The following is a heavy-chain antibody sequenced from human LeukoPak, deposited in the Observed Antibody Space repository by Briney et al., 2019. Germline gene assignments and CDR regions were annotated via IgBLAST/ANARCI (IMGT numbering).Heavy chain of an antibody. CDR2: ISSSGSTI. D-gene: IGHD5-12*01. CDR1: GFTFSDYY. Sequence: GGSLRLSCAASGFTFSDYYMSWIRQAPGKGLEWVSYISSSGSTIYYADSVKGRFTISRDNAKNSLYLQMNSLRAEDTAVYYCARDGLRVRGYSGYEPFDYWGQGTLVTVSS. CDR3: ARDGLRVRGYSGYEPFDY. J-gene: IGHJ4*02. V-gene: IGHV3-11*01.